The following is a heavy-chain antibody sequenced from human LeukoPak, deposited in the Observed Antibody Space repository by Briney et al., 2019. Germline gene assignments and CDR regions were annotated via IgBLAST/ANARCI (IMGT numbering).Heavy chain of an antibody. Sequence: SETLSLTCTVSGGSISSYYWSWIRQPPGKGLECIGYIYNSGSTNYNPSLKSRVSISVDTSKNQFSLKLSSVTADDTAVYYCARDPTPTYESGAYYGVDWGRGTLVTVSS. CDR2: IYNSGST. D-gene: IGHD3-22*01. J-gene: IGHJ4*02. V-gene: IGHV4-59*12. CDR1: GGSISSYY. CDR3: ARDPTPTYESGAYYGVD.